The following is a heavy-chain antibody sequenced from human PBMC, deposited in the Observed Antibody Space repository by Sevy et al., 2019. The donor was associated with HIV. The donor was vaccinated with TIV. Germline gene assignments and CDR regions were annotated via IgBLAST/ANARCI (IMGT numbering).Heavy chain of an antibody. Sequence: ASVKVSCKASGYTFTGYYMHWVRQAPGQGLEWTGRINPNSGGTNYAQKFQGRVTMTRDTSISTAYMELSRLRSDDTAGYYCARVDAGIMITFGGVKAINYGMDVWGQGTTVTVSS. D-gene: IGHD3-16*01. CDR1: GYTFTGYY. J-gene: IGHJ6*02. CDR2: INPNSGGT. CDR3: ARVDAGIMITFGGVKAINYGMDV. V-gene: IGHV1-2*06.